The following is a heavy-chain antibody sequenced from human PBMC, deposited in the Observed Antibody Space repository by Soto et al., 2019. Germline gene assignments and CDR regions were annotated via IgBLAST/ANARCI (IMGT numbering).Heavy chain of an antibody. J-gene: IGHJ6*03. CDR1: GYTFTSYA. CDR3: ARDGLMYCSSTSCYSYYYIDV. CDR2: INAGNGNT. D-gene: IGHD2-2*01. V-gene: IGHV1-3*01. Sequence: QVQLVQSGAEVKKPGASVKVSCKASGYTFTSYAMHWVRQAPGQRLEWMGWINAGNGNTKYSQKFQGRVTITRDTSASTAYMELSSLRSEDTAVDYCARDGLMYCSSTSCYSYYYIDVWGKGPPVTVSS.